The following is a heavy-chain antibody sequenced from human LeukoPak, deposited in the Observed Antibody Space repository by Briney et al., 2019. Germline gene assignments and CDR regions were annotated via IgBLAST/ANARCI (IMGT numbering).Heavy chain of an antibody. D-gene: IGHD2-15*01. CDR2: ISGSGGST. J-gene: IGHJ3*01. V-gene: IGHV3-23*01. CDR1: GFTFSSYA. CDR3: ARENWDHCSVHTCYGVFDL. Sequence: PGGSLRLSCAASGFTFSSYAMSWVRQAPGKGLEWVSAISGSGGSTYYADSVKGRFTISRDNSKNTLYLQMNSLRAEDTAVYYCARENWDHCSVHTCYGVFDLWGQGTMVTVSA.